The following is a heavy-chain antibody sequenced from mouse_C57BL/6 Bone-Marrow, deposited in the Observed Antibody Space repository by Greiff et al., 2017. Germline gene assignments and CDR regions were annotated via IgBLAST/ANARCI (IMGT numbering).Heavy chain of an antibody. D-gene: IGHD2-1*01. CDR2: IDPEDGET. V-gene: IGHV14-2*01. CDR1: GFTITDYY. Sequence: VQLQQSGAELVKPGASVKLSCTASGFTITDYYMHWVKQRTEQGLEWIGRIDPEDGETKYDPKFQGKATITADKSSNAAYLALSRLTSVDTAVYYCANRYNGNSDWFAYWGQGTLVTVSA. J-gene: IGHJ3*01. CDR3: ANRYNGNSDWFAY.